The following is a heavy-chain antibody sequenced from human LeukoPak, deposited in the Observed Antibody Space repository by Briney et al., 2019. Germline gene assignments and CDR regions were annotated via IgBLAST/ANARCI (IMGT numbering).Heavy chain of an antibody. D-gene: IGHD3-22*01. CDR1: GFTFDDYV. Sequence: GGSLRLSCAASGFTFDDYVMNWVRQAPGKGLGWVSAIRWNGGTTGYADSVKGRFTISRDNAKNSLYLQMNSLRAEDTALYYCARGELLRRERGMDYWGRGTLVTVSS. V-gene: IGHV3-20*04. CDR2: IRWNGGTT. CDR3: ARGELLRRERGMDY. J-gene: IGHJ4*02.